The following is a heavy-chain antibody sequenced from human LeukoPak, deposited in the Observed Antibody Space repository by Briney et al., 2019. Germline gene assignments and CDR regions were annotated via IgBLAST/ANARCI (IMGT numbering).Heavy chain of an antibody. Sequence: SETLSLTCTVSGGSISGYYWSWIRQPPGKGLEWIGCIYYSGNTNYNPSLKSRVTISVVTSKNQFSLRLSSVTAADTAVYYCANPTTTLDAFDIWGQGTMVTVSS. CDR2: IYYSGNT. CDR3: ANPTTTLDAFDI. J-gene: IGHJ3*02. V-gene: IGHV4-59*01. CDR1: GGSISGYY. D-gene: IGHD1-1*01.